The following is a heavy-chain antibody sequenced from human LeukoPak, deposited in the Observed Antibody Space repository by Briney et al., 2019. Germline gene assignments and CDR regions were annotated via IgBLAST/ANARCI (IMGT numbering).Heavy chain of an antibody. V-gene: IGHV3-23*01. CDR2: ITGSGIHT. CDR3: ARDRRFPDDGFDI. CDR1: GFTFSSHA. D-gene: IGHD2-21*01. Sequence: GGSLRLSCAASGFTFSSHAMSWVRQAPGKGLEWVSAITGSGIHTYYADSVRGRFTITRDNSRNTLYLQMNSLRAEDTALYYCARDRRFPDDGFDIWVRGTMVTVSS. J-gene: IGHJ3*02.